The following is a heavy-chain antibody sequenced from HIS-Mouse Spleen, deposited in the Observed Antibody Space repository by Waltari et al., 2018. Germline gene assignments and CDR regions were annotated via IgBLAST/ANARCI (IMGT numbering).Heavy chain of an antibody. D-gene: IGHD3-3*01. CDR3: AKGPSSAIFPYFDY. J-gene: IGHJ4*02. V-gene: IGHV3-9*01. CDR2: ISWNSGSI. CDR1: GFTFDDYA. Sequence: EVQLVESGGGLVQPGRSLRLSCAASGFTFDDYAMHWVRQAPGKGLEWVSGISWNSGSIGYADSVKGRFTISRDNAKNSLYLQMNSLRAEDTALYYCAKGPSSAIFPYFDYWGQGTLVTVSS.